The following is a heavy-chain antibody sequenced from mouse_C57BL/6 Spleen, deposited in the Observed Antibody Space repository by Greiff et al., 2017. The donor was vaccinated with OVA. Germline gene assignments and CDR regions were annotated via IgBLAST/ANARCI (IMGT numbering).Heavy chain of an antibody. CDR2: ISDGGSYT. CDR1: GFTFSSYA. CDR3: AREDYFDY. J-gene: IGHJ2*01. V-gene: IGHV5-4*01. Sequence: EVMLVESGGGLVKPGGSLKLSCAASGFTFSSYAMSWVRQTPEKRLEWVATISDGGSYTYYPDNVKGRFTISRDNAKNNLYLQMNHLKSEDTAMYYCAREDYFDYWGQGTTLTVSS.